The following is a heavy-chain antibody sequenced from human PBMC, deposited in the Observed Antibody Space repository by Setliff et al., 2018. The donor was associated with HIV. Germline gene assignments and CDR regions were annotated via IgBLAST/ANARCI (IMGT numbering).Heavy chain of an antibody. CDR1: GFTFSTYW. D-gene: IGHD2-15*01. J-gene: IGHJ4*02. V-gene: IGHV3-7*03. Sequence: GSLRLSCEASGFTFSTYWMSWVRQAPGKGLEWVANIKKDGSEKFYVDSVKGRFTISRDNAKNSLSLQMNSLRAEDTAVYYCARDLERGGCSGGSCYSELDYWGQGTLVTVSS. CDR2: IKKDGSEK. CDR3: ARDLERGGCSGGSCYSELDY.